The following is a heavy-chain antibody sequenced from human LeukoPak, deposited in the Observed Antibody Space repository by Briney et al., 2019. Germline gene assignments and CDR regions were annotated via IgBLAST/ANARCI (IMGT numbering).Heavy chain of an antibody. CDR3: ARDRYSSGWYHAFDI. V-gene: IGHV3-30-3*01. CDR2: ISYDGSNK. Sequence: PGGSLRLSRAASGFTFSSYAMSWVRQAPGKGLEWVAVISYDGSNKYYADSVKGRFTISRDNSKNTLYLQMDSLRAEDTAVYYCARDRYSSGWYHAFDIWGQGTMVTVSS. D-gene: IGHD6-19*01. J-gene: IGHJ3*02. CDR1: GFTFSSYA.